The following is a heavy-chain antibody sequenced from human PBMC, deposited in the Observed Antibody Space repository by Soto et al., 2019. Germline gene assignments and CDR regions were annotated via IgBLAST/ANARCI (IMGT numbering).Heavy chain of an antibody. D-gene: IGHD6-19*01. V-gene: IGHV1-69*12. CDR3: AKGAVAGTPTSYYYYGMDV. Sequence: QVQLLQSGAEVKKPGSSVRVSCEASGGSFRTYSISWVRQAPGQGLEWMGEIIPIFGTVNYAQKFQGRVTMTADDPSTTVYMDLRSLRSEDTAVYYCAKGAVAGTPTSYYYYGMDVWGQGTTVTVSS. CDR2: IIPIFGTV. CDR1: GGSFRTYS. J-gene: IGHJ6*02.